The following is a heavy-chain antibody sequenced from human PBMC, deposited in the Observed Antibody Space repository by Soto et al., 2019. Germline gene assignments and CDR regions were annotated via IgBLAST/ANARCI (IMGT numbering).Heavy chain of an antibody. CDR2: INHSGST. D-gene: IGHD5-18*01. CDR1: GGSFSGYY. J-gene: IGHJ6*02. CDR3: ARGRVVQLWSYYYYGMDV. V-gene: IGHV4-34*01. Sequence: SETLSLTCAVYGGSFSGYYWSWIRQPPGKGLEWIGEINHSGSTNYNPSLKSRVTISVDTSKNQFSLKLSSVTAADTAVYYCARGRVVQLWSYYYYGMDVWGQGTKVTVSS.